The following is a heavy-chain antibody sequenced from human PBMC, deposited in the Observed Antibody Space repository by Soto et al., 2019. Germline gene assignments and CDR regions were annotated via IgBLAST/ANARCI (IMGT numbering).Heavy chain of an antibody. Sequence: SVKVSCKASGGTFSSYTISWVRQAPGQGLEWMGRIIPILGIANYAQKFQGRVTITADKSTSTAYMELSSLRSEDTTVYYCARGLIALAGTDPYDIWGQGTMVTVSS. J-gene: IGHJ3*02. CDR2: IIPILGIA. CDR1: GGTFSSYT. D-gene: IGHD6-19*01. CDR3: ARGLIALAGTDPYDI. V-gene: IGHV1-69*02.